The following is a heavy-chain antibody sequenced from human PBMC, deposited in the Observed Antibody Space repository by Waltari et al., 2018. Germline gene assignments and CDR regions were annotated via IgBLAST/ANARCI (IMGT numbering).Heavy chain of an antibody. CDR2: ISPKSGGT. J-gene: IGHJ4*02. D-gene: IGHD3-16*02. CDR3: ARFDDSVLGSNRHFDI. Sequence: QVQLVQSGAEVKKPGASVKVSCEASGYTFGDYYINWLRQVPGEGLEWLGWISPKSGGTTYAEKFYGRITGTRDTSIRTAYMELSGLTPDDTAVYYCARFDDSVLGSNRHFDIWGQGTPVTVSS. CDR1: GYTFGDYY. V-gene: IGHV1-2*02.